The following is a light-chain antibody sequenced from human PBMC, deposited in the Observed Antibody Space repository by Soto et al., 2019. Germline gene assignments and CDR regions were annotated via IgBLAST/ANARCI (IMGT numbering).Light chain of an antibody. V-gene: IGKV1-5*03. CDR1: QSISSW. CDR2: KTS. Sequence: DIQMTQSPSTLSASVGDRVTITCRASQSISSWLAWYQQKPGKAPNLLIYKTSSLESGVPSRFSGSGSGTKFTLTVNILGPDDFATFYCQQDESYPLTFGGGPRVDIK. J-gene: IGKJ4*01. CDR3: QQDESYPLT.